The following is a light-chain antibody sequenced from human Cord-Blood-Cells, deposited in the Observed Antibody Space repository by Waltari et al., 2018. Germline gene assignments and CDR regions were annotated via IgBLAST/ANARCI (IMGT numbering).Light chain of an antibody. Sequence: DIQMTQSPSTLSASVGDRVTITCRASQSISSWLAWYQQKPGKAPKLLIYKASSLESGVPSRCRGSGSGTEFTLTISSLQPDDFATYYCQQYNSYWTFGQGTKVEIK. CDR1: QSISSW. V-gene: IGKV1-5*03. CDR3: QQYNSYWT. CDR2: KAS. J-gene: IGKJ1*01.